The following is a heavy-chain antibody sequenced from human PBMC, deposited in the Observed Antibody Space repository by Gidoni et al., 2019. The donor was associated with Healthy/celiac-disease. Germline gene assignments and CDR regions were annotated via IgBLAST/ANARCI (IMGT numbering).Heavy chain of an antibody. Sequence: QVQLQQWGAGLLKPSETLSLTCAVYGGSFSGYYWSWIRQPPGKGLEWIGEINHSGSTNYNPSLQSRVTISVDTSKNKFSLKLSSVTAADTAVYYCARGKRVPASYYYYGIDVWGQGTTVTVSS. CDR1: GGSFSGYY. V-gene: IGHV4-34*01. J-gene: IGHJ6*02. D-gene: IGHD2-2*01. CDR3: ARGKRVPASYYYYGIDV. CDR2: INHSGST.